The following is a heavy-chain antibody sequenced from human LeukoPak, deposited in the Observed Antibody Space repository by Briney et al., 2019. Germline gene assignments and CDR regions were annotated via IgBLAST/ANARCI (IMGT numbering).Heavy chain of an antibody. V-gene: IGHV3-21*04. J-gene: IGHJ6*03. CDR2: ISSSSSYI. CDR3: AKASGSYSKFTDYMDV. CDR1: GFTFSSYS. Sequence: GGSLRLSCAASGFTFSSYSMNWVRQAPGKGLEWVSFISSSSSYIYYADSVKGRFTISRDNAKNSLYLQMNSLRVEDTAVYYCAKASGSYSKFTDYMDVWGKGTTVTVSS. D-gene: IGHD3-10*01.